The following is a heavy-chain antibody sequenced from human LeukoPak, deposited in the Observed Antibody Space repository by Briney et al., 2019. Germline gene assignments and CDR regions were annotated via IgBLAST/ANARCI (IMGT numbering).Heavy chain of an antibody. Sequence: TGGSLRLSCAASRFTFSSYGMHWVRQAQGKGLEWVAFISYDGSDKYYADSVKGRFTISRDNSRNTLYLQMNSLRIEDTAVYYCAKIPSSSTYFDYWGQGTLVTVSS. D-gene: IGHD6-6*01. J-gene: IGHJ4*02. CDR3: AKIPSSSTYFDY. CDR2: ISYDGSDK. CDR1: RFTFSSYG. V-gene: IGHV3-30*02.